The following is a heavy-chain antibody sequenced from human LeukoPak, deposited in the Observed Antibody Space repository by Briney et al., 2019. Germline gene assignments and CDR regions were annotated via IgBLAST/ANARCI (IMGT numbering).Heavy chain of an antibody. CDR2: IYYTGST. V-gene: IGHV4-31*03. CDR1: GGSISSGGYY. J-gene: IGHJ4*02. Sequence: SQTLSLTCTVSGGSISSGGYYWSWIRQHPGKGPEWIGYIYYTGSTYYNPSLKSRVTISVDTSKNQFSLNLSSVTAADTAVYYCARVGAACFGYWGQGTLVTVSS. CDR3: ARVGAACFGY. D-gene: IGHD1-26*01.